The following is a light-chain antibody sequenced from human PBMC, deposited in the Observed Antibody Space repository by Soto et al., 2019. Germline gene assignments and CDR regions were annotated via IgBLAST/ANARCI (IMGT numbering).Light chain of an antibody. CDR2: KAS. Sequence: DIQMTQSPSTLSASVGDRVTITCRASQSISSWLAWYQQKPGKAPKLLIYKASSLESGVPSRFSGSGSGTEFTLTISSLQPDDFATYYCQQYGSSRITFGQGTRLESK. V-gene: IGKV1-5*03. CDR1: QSISSW. CDR3: QQYGSSRIT. J-gene: IGKJ5*01.